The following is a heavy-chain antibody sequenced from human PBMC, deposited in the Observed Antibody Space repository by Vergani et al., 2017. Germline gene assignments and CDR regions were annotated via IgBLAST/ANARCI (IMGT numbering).Heavy chain of an antibody. CDR3: ARRGADGYKRGYYYGMDV. Sequence: EVQLVQSGAEVKKPGESLRISCKGSGYSFTSYWISWVRQMPGKGLEWMGRIDPSDSYTNYSPSFQGHVTISADKSISTAYLQWSSLKASDTAMYYCARRGADGYKRGYYYGMDVWGQGTTVTVSS. CDR1: GYSFTSYW. V-gene: IGHV5-10-1*01. D-gene: IGHD5-24*01. CDR2: IDPSDSYT. J-gene: IGHJ6*02.